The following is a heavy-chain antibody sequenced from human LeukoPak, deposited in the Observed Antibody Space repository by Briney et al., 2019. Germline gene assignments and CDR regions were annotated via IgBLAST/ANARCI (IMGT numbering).Heavy chain of an antibody. Sequence: ASVKVSCKASGYTFTSYAMNWVRQAPGQGLEWMGWINTNTGNPTYAQGFTGRFVFSLDTSVSTAYLQISSLKAEDTAVYYCANLKYYYGSGSSWYFDLWGRGTLVTVSS. CDR1: GYTFTSYA. D-gene: IGHD3-10*01. CDR3: ANLKYYYGSGSSWYFDL. CDR2: INTNTGNP. J-gene: IGHJ2*01. V-gene: IGHV7-4-1*02.